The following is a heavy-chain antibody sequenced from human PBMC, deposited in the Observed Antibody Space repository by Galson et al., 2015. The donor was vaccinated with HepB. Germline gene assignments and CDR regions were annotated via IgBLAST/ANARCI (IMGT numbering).Heavy chain of an antibody. J-gene: IGHJ5*02. CDR3: ARATLTWFDP. CDR2: ISSSGRTSI. CDR1: TFIFSTYS. D-gene: IGHD2/OR15-2a*01. Sequence: SLRLSCAASTFIFSTYSMNWVRQAPGKGLEWVSYISSSGRTSIFCADSVKGRFTISRDNAKNSLYLQMTSLRAEDTAVYYCARATLTWFDPWGQGTLVTVSS. V-gene: IGHV3-48*04.